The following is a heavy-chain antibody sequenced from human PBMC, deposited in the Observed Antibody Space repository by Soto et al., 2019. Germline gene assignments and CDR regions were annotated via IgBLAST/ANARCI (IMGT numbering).Heavy chain of an antibody. J-gene: IGHJ6*02. D-gene: IGHD3-10*01. Sequence: EASVKVSCKASGYTFTSYARHWVRQAHGQRLEWMGWINAGNGNTKYSQKFQGRVTITRDTSASTAYMELSSLRSEDTAVYYCARAPIGPYGSGSYYKANYYYYGMDVWGQGTTVTVSS. V-gene: IGHV1-3*01. CDR2: INAGNGNT. CDR1: GYTFTSYA. CDR3: ARAPIGPYGSGSYYKANYYYYGMDV.